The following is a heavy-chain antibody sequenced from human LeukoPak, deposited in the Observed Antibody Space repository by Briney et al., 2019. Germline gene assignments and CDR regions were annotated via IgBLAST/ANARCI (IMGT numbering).Heavy chain of an antibody. V-gene: IGHV4-39*01. Sequence: SETESLTCTVSGGSISSSSDYWGWIRQPPGKGLEWIGTIYNTGDTYYNPSLKSRVTISVDTSKNQLSLKLSSVAAADTPVYYCARRLRFFLNWFDPWGQGTLVTVSS. CDR2: IYNTGDT. CDR1: GGSISSSSDY. CDR3: ARRLRFFLNWFDP. D-gene: IGHD3-3*01. J-gene: IGHJ5*02.